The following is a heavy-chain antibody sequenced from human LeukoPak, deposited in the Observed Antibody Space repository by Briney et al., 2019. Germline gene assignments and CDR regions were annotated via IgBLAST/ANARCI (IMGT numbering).Heavy chain of an antibody. Sequence: GRSLRLSCAASGFTFDDYAMHWVRQAPGKGLEWVSGISWNSGSIGYADSVKGRFTISRDNAKNSLYLQMNSLRAEDTALYYCAKDIATIRNCDFWSGTDGYYYYGMDVWGQGTTVTVSS. J-gene: IGHJ6*02. CDR2: ISWNSGSI. V-gene: IGHV3-9*01. CDR1: GFTFDDYA. CDR3: AKDIATIRNCDFWSGTDGYYYYGMDV. D-gene: IGHD3-3*01.